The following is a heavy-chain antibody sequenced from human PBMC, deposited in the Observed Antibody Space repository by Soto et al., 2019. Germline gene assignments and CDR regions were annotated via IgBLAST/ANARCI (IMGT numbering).Heavy chain of an antibody. V-gene: IGHV4-59*01. CDR2: IYYSGST. CDR1: GGSISSYY. CDR3: ARTYYDFSSHYYYYMDV. Sequence: SETLSLTCTVSGGSISSYYWSWIRQPPGKGLEWIGYIYYSGSTNYNPSLKSRVTISVDTSKNQLSLKLSSVTAADTAVYYCARTYYDFSSHYYYYMDVWGKGTTVTVSS. J-gene: IGHJ6*03. D-gene: IGHD3-3*01.